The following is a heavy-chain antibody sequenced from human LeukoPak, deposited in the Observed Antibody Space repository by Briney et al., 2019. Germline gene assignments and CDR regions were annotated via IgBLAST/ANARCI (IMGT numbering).Heavy chain of an antibody. Sequence: GASVKVSCKVSGYTLTELSMHWVRQAPGKGLEWMGGFDPEDSETIYAQKFQGRVTMTEDTSTDTAYMELSSLRSEDTAVYYCATAPPKWELEGGAFDIWGQGTMVTVSS. CDR1: GYTLTELS. D-gene: IGHD1-26*01. J-gene: IGHJ3*02. CDR2: FDPEDSET. V-gene: IGHV1-24*01. CDR3: ATAPPKWELEGGAFDI.